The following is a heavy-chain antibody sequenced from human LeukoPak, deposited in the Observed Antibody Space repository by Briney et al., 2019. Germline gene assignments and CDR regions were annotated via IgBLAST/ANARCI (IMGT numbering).Heavy chain of an antibody. J-gene: IGHJ3*02. CDR1: GFTFRSYW. V-gene: IGHV3-7*01. Sequence: GGSLRLSCTASGFTFRSYWMSWVRQAPGKGLEWVANINQHGSEKYYVDSVKGRLTIPRDNAKNSLFLQLNSLRAEGTAVYYCARNVDAFDIWGQGTMVTVSS. CDR2: INQHGSEK. CDR3: ARNVDAFDI.